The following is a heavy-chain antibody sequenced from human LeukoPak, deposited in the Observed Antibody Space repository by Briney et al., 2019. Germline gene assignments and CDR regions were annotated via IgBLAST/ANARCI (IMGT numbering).Heavy chain of an antibody. CDR3: ALAESGYGYFDY. CDR2: ISGSGGST. V-gene: IGHV3-23*01. J-gene: IGHJ4*02. CDR1: GFTFSSYA. Sequence: GGSLRLSCAASGFTFSSYAMSWVRQAPGKGLEWVSAISGSGGSTYYADSVKGRFTISRDNSKNTLYLQMNSLRAEDTAVYYCALAESGYGYFDYWGQGTLVTVSS. D-gene: IGHD5-12*01.